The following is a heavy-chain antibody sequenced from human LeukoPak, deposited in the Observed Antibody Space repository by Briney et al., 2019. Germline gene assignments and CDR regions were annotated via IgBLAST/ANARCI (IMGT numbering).Heavy chain of an antibody. CDR1: GFTFSSYG. J-gene: IGHJ4*02. CDR2: IWYDGSNK. CDR3: AKDPSGRWSGSYVDY. Sequence: GRSLRLSCAASGFTFSSYGMHWVRQAPGKGLEWVTVIWYDGSNKYYADSVKGRFTISRDNSKNTLYLQMSSLRAEDTAVYYCAKDPSGRWSGSYVDYWGQGTLVTVSS. D-gene: IGHD1-26*01. V-gene: IGHV3-33*06.